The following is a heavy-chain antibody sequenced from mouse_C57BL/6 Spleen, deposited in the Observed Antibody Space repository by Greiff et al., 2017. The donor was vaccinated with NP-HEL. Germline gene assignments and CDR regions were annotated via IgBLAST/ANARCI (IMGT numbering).Heavy chain of an antibody. J-gene: IGHJ1*03. CDR2: IDPEDGET. CDR3: ARPYYGSSYDWYFDV. Sequence: EVQLQQSGAELVKPGASVKLSCTASGFNIKDYYMHWVKQRTEQGLEWIGRIDPEDGETKYAPKFQGKATITADTSSNTAYLQLISLTSEDTAVYYCARPYYGSSYDWYFDVWGTGTTVTVSS. CDR1: GFNIKDYY. V-gene: IGHV14-2*01. D-gene: IGHD1-1*01.